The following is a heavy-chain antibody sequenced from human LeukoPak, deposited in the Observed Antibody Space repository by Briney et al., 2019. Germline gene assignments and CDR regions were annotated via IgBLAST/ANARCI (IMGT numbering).Heavy chain of an antibody. V-gene: IGHV3-23*01. CDR1: GFTFSSYA. J-gene: IGHJ4*02. CDR3: AKDSSGSLYYFDY. CDR2: ISGSGGST. Sequence: GGSLRLSCAASGFTFSSYAMTWVRQAPGKGLEWVSAISGSGGSTYYADSVKGRFTVSRDNSKNTLYLQMNSLRVEDMAVYYCAKDSSGSLYYFDYWGQGALVTVSS. D-gene: IGHD6-19*01.